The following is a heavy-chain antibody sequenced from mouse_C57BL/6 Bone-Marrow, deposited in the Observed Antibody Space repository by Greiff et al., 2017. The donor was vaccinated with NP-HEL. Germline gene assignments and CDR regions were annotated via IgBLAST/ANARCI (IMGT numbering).Heavy chain of an antibody. CDR2: IYPGNGDT. V-gene: IGHV1-12*01. D-gene: IGHD1-1*01. J-gene: IGHJ2*01. CDR1: GYTFTSYN. CDR3: ARNSFYYGSSYYFDY. Sequence: QVQLQQSGAELVRPGASVKMSCKASGYTFTSYNMHWVKQTPRQGLEWIGTIYPGNGDTSYNQKFKGKATLTVDKSSSTAYMQLSSLTSEDSAVYFCARNSFYYGSSYYFDYWGQGTTLTVSS.